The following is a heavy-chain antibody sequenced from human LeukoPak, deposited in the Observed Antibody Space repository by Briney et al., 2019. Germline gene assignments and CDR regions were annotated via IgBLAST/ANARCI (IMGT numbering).Heavy chain of an antibody. CDR2: IYYSGST. V-gene: IGHV4-59*01. J-gene: IGHJ4*01. Sequence: SETLSLTCTVSGGSISSYYWSWIRQPPGKGLEWIGYIYYSGSTNYNPSLKSRVTISVDTSKNQFSLKLSSVTAADTAVYYCARAAYSGSYHSDYWGHGTLVTVSS. CDR3: ARAAYSGSYHSDY. D-gene: IGHD1-26*01. CDR1: GGSISSYY.